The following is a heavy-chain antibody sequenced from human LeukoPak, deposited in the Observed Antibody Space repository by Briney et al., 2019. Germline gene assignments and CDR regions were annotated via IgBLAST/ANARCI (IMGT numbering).Heavy chain of an antibody. CDR3: ARDFRRYSYGPVDY. V-gene: IGHV3-33*08. CDR1: GFTVSSNY. Sequence: GGSLRLSCAASGFTVSSNYMSWVRRAPGKGLEWVAVVWFDGSKRYYADSVKGRFTISRDNSKNTLHLQMDSLRVEDTAMYFCARDFRRYSYGPVDYWGQGTLVTVSS. CDR2: VWFDGSKR. D-gene: IGHD5-18*01. J-gene: IGHJ4*02.